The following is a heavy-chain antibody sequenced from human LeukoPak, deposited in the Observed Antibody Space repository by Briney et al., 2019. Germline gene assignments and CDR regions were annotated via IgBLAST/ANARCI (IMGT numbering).Heavy chain of an antibody. D-gene: IGHD2-2*01. V-gene: IGHV3-23*01. CDR2: ISGSGGSI. J-gene: IGHJ6*03. CDR3: AKDLYCSSTSCYMDV. CDR1: GFTFSSYA. Sequence: PGGSLRLSCAASGFTFSSYAMSWVRQAPGKGLEWVSAISGSGGSIYYADSVKGRFTISRDNSKNTLYLQMNSLRAEDTAVYYCAKDLYCSSTSCYMDVWGKGTTVTVSS.